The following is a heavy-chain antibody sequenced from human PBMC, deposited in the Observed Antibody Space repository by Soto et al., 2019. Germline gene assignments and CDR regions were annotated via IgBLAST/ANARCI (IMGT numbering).Heavy chain of an antibody. J-gene: IGHJ4*02. CDR1: GGCISSSSYY. Sequence: ETLSLAGSLSGGCISSSSYYWGWIRQHPGKGLEWIGSIYYSGSTYYNPSLKSRVTISVDTSKTQFYLKLSYVTAADTAVYYCERRPPIVVVDDYFDYWGQGTLVTVSS. D-gene: IGHD3-22*01. CDR3: ERRPPIVVVDDYFDY. V-gene: IGHV4-39*01. CDR2: IYYSGST.